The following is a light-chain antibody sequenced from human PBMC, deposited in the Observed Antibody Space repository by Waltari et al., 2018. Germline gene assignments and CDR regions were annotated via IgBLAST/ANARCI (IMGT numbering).Light chain of an antibody. CDR1: QSIGTC. J-gene: IGKJ2*01. Sequence: DIQMTQSPSSLSASVGDRVTLTCRAGQSIGTCLNWYQQKPGKAPTFLIYQASALQSGVPSRFSGSGSGTDFTLTISSLQPEDFATYYCQQCSSTPYTFGQGTKLEIK. CDR3: QQCSSTPYT. V-gene: IGKV1-39*01. CDR2: QAS.